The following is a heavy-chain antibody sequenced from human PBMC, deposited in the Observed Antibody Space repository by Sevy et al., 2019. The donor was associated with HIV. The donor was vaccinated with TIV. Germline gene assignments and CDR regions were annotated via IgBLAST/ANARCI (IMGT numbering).Heavy chain of an antibody. J-gene: IGHJ4*02. Sequence: SQTLSLTCAISGDSVSSNSAGWHWIRQSPSRGLEWLGRTYFRSTWDYDYAVSMKSRITINPDTSKNHFSLQLKSVTPEDTAVYYCARAVTVAGARQFDFWGQGTLVTVSS. CDR3: ARAVTVAGARQFDF. CDR1: GDSVSSNSAG. CDR2: TYFRSTWDY. D-gene: IGHD6-19*01. V-gene: IGHV6-1*01.